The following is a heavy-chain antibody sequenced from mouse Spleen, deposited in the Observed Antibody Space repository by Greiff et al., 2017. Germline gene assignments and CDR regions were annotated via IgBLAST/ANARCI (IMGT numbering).Heavy chain of an antibody. CDR3: ARGLRDFDY. CDR2: INPYNDGT. V-gene: IGHV1-14*01. J-gene: IGHJ2*01. CDR1: GYTFTSYV. Sequence: VHVKQSGPELVKPGASVKMSCKASGYTFTSYVMHWVKQKPGQGLEWIGYINPYNDGTKYNEKFKGKATLTSDKSSSTAYMELSSLTSEDSAVYYCARGLRDFDYWGQGTTLTVSS. D-gene: IGHD3-1*01.